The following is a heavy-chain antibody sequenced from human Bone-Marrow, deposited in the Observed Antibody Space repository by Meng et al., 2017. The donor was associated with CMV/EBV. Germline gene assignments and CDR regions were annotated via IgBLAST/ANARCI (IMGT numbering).Heavy chain of an antibody. CDR2: IRYDGSNK. V-gene: IGHV3-30*02. J-gene: IGHJ6*02. CDR3: AKGVVVVPAAFAPYGMDV. Sequence: GGSLRLSCAASGFTFSSYAMHWVRQAPGKGLEWVAFIRYDGSNKYYADSVKGRFTNSRDNSKNTLYLQMNSLRAEDTAVYYCAKGVVVVPAAFAPYGMDVWGQGTTVTVSS. CDR1: GFTFSSYA. D-gene: IGHD2-2*01.